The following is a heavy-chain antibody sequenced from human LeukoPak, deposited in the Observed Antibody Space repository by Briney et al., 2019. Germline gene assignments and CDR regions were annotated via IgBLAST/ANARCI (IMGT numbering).Heavy chain of an antibody. V-gene: IGHV3-48*03. CDR1: GFTFSSYE. CDR2: ISSSGSTI. D-gene: IGHD3-22*01. J-gene: IGHJ4*02. Sequence: GGSLRLSCAASGFTFSSYEMNWVRQAPGKGLEWVSYISSSGSTIYYADSVEGRFTISRDNAKNSLYLQMNSLRAEDTAVYYCARSYPYYYDSSGYTYYFDYWGQGTLVTVSS. CDR3: ARSYPYYYDSSGYTYYFDY.